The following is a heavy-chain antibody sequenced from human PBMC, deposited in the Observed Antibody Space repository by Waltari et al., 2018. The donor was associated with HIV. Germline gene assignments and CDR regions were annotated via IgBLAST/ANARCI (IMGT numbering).Heavy chain of an antibody. CDR3: ARTPIYYDQWGRRFDS. J-gene: IGHJ3*02. D-gene: IGHD3-22*01. V-gene: IGHV4-59*01. CDR1: GSSISSYY. Sequence: QVQLQESGPGLVKPSETLSLTCTVSGSSISSYYWSWIRQPPGRGLEWIGYIDYSGSTNDNPSLKSRVTISVDTSKNQLSLKLSAVTAADTAVYYCARTPIYYDQWGRRFDSWGQGTMVTVSS. CDR2: IDYSGST.